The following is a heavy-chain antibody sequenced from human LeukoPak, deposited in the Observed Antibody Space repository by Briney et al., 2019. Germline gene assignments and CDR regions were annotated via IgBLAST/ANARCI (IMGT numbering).Heavy chain of an antibody. CDR2: ISSSSSYI. D-gene: IGHD3-22*01. J-gene: IGHJ4*02. V-gene: IGHV3-21*01. CDR3: ATRGIYYDSSGYSY. CDR1: GFTFSSYS. Sequence: GGSLRLSCAASGFTFSSYSMNWVRQAPGKGLEWVSSISSSSSYIYYADSVKGRFTISRDNAKNSLYLQMNSLRAEDTAVYYCATRGIYYDSSGYSYWGQGTLVTVSS.